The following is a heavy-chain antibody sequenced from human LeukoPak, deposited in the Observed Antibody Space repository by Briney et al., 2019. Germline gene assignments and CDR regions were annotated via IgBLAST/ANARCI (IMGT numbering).Heavy chain of an antibody. CDR1: GFIFSGYA. D-gene: IGHD1-1*01. V-gene: IGHV3-21*01. Sequence: GGSLRLSCVASGFIFSGYAIHWVRQAPGKGLEWVSSISSSSSYIYYADSVKGRFTISRDNAKNSLYLQMNSLRAEDTAVYYCARGGTTWPFDYWGQGTLVTVSS. J-gene: IGHJ4*02. CDR2: ISSSSSYI. CDR3: ARGGTTWPFDY.